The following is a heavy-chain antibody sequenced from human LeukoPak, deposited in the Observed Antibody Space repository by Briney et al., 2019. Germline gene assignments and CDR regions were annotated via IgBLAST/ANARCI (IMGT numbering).Heavy chain of an antibody. J-gene: IGHJ4*02. CDR1: GASDMSNY. CDR3: ARDGVLGGLFVWDY. V-gene: IGHV4-59*02. D-gene: IGHD3-16*01. CDR2: IYYSGST. Sequence: SETLSLTCTVSGASDMSNYWSWMRHPPGKGLEWSGYIYYSGSTNYNPSIKSRVTISVDTSKNQFSLKLSSVTAADTAVYYCARDGVLGGLFVWDYWGQGTLVTVSS.